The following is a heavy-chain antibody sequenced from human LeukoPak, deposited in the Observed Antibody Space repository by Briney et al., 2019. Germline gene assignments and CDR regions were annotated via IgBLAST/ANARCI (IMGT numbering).Heavy chain of an antibody. V-gene: IGHV4-34*01. CDR1: GGSFSGYY. J-gene: IGHJ4*02. D-gene: IGHD6-13*01. CDR2: INHSEST. CDR3: FRLGYSSSPVGY. Sequence: SETLSLTCAVYGGSFSGYYWSWIRQPPGKGLEWIGEINHSESTNYNPSLKSRVTISVDTSKNQFSLKLSSVTAADTAVYYCFRLGYSSSPVGYWGQGTLVTVSS.